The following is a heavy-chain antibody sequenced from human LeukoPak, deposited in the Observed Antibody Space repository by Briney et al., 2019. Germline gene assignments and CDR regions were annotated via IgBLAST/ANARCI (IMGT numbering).Heavy chain of an antibody. D-gene: IGHD5-12*01. CDR3: ARRGYSENFDY. Sequence: SETPSLTCTVSGGSISSSSYYWGWIRQPPGKGLEWIGSIYYSGSTYYNPSLKSRVTISVDTSKNQFSLKLSSVTAADTAVYYCARRGYSENFDYWGQGTLVTVSS. CDR1: GGSISSSSYY. CDR2: IYYSGST. J-gene: IGHJ4*02. V-gene: IGHV4-39*01.